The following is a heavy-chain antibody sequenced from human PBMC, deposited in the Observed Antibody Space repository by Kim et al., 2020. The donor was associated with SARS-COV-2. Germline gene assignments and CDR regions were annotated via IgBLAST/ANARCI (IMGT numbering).Heavy chain of an antibody. D-gene: IGHD6-19*01. CDR2: IRSKANSYAT. J-gene: IGHJ3*02. CDR3: TRVNPIAGGWYDAFD. Sequence: GGSLRLSCAASGFTLSGSTVHWVRQASGKGLVWVGRIRSKANSYATAYAASVKNRFTISRDDSKNTAYLQMNSLKTEDTAVYYCTRVNPIAGGWYDAFD. CDR1: GFTLSGST. V-gene: IGHV3-73*01.